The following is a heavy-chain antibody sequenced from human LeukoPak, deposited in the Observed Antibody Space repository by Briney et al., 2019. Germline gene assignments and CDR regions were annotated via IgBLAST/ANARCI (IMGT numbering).Heavy chain of an antibody. CDR2: INWNGGST. V-gene: IGHV3-20*04. D-gene: IGHD3-10*01. Sequence: PGGSLRLSCAASGFTFDDYGMSWVRQAPGKGLEWVSGINWNGGSTGYADSVKGRFTISRDNSKNTLYLQMNSLRAEDTAVYYCAKEKYYYGSGSVNWFDPWGQGTLVTVSS. CDR3: AKEKYYYGSGSVNWFDP. CDR1: GFTFDDYG. J-gene: IGHJ5*02.